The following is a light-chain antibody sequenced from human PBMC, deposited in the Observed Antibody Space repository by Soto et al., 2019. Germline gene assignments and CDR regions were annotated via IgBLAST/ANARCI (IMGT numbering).Light chain of an antibody. CDR1: TSDIDGYNY. J-gene: IGLJ1*01. V-gene: IGLV2-14*01. CDR2: EVS. CDR3: SSFTSTTFYV. Sequence: QSALTQPASVSGSPGQSITISCTGTTSDIDGYNYVSWYQQHPGKAPRLMIYEVSSRPSGISDRFSGSHSGNTASLTISGLQAEDEADYYFSSFTSTTFYVFGTGTKLTAL.